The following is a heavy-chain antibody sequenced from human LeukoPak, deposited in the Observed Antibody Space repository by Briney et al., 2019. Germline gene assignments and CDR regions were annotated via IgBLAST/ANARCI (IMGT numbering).Heavy chain of an antibody. V-gene: IGHV3-11*01. CDR3: ARDLFRGVTYYYYMDV. CDR1: GFTFSDYY. CDR2: ISSSGSTI. J-gene: IGHJ6*03. D-gene: IGHD3-10*01. Sequence: PGGSLRLSCAASGFTFSDYYMSWIRQAPGKGLEWVSYISSSGSTIYYADSVKGRFTISRDNAKNSLYLQMNSLRAEDTAVYYCARDLFRGVTYYYYMDVWGKGTTVTISS.